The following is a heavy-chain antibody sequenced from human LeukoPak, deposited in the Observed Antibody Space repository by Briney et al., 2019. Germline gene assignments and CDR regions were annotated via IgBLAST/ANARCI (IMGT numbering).Heavy chain of an antibody. CDR2: ITRGSIYT. Sequence: GGSLRLSCAASGFTFSNYNMNWVRQTPGKGLEWVSSITRGSIYTFYADSVKGRFTISRDNAKNSLSLQMNSLRAEDTAVYYCARDPYNGSYGDDYYYYMDVWGKGTTVTTSS. CDR1: GFTFSNYN. D-gene: IGHD1-26*01. J-gene: IGHJ6*03. V-gene: IGHV3-21*01. CDR3: ARDPYNGSYGDDYYYYMDV.